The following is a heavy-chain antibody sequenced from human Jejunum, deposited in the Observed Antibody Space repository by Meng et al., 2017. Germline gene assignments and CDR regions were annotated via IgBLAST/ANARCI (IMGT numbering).Heavy chain of an antibody. J-gene: IGHJ4*02. D-gene: IGHD3-10*01. CDR3: ARVRIIDDSGSFYRDLDY. V-gene: IGHV3-30*01. CDR1: GFIFSTYA. CDR2: ISYDGGKK. Sequence: GGSLRLSCAASGFIFSTYAMDWVRQAPGKGLEWVALISYDGGKKYYADSVKDRFTISRDNSKNSMYLQMNGLRPDEMAVYYCARVRIIDDSGSFYRDLDYWGQGTLVTVSS.